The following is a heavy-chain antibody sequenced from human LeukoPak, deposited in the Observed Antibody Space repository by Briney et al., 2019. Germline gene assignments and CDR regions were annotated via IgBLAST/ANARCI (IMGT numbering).Heavy chain of an antibody. CDR1: GFTFSNHW. CDR3: AELGITMIGGV. V-gene: IGHV3-7*01. D-gene: IGHD3-10*02. J-gene: IGHJ6*04. Sequence: PGGSLRLSCAASGFTFSNHWMSWVRQAPGKGLEWVANIKEDGGELNYVDSVKGRFTISRDNAKQSLFLQMNSLRAEDTAVYYCAELGITMIGGVWGKGTTVTISS. CDR2: IKEDGGEL.